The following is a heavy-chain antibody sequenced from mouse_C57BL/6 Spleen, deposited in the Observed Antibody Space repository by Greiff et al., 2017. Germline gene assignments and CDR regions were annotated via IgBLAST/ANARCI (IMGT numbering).Heavy chain of an antibody. CDR2: INPGSGGT. D-gene: IGHD1-1*01. Sequence: VQLQQSGAELVRPGTSVKVSCKASGYAFTNYLIEWVKQRPGQGLEWIGVINPGSGGTNYNEKFKGKATLTADKSSSTAYMQLSSLTSEDSAVYFCARSSAGGSSPFDYWGQGTTLTVSS. J-gene: IGHJ2*01. V-gene: IGHV1-54*01. CDR1: GYAFTNYL. CDR3: ARSSAGGSSPFDY.